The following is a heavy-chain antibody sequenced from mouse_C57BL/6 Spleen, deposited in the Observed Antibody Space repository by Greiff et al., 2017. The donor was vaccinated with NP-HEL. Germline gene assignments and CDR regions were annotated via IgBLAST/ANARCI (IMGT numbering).Heavy chain of an antibody. CDR1: GYTFTSYW. D-gene: IGHD1-1*01. Sequence: VQLQQSGAELVKPGASVKMSCKASGYTFTSYWITWVKQRPGQGLEWIGDIYPGSGSTNYNEKFKSKATLTVDTSSSTAYMQLSSLTSEDSAVYYCARREGYYGSSDYAMDYWGQRTSVTVSS. CDR2: IYPGSGST. J-gene: IGHJ4*01. CDR3: ARREGYYGSSDYAMDY. V-gene: IGHV1-55*01.